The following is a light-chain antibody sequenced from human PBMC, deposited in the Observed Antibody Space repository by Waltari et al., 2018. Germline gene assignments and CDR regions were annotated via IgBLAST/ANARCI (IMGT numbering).Light chain of an antibody. J-gene: IGKJ1*01. V-gene: IGKV1-39*01. CDR1: QRISSY. Sequence: DIQMTQSPSSLPASVGDRVTISCRASQRISSYLNWYQQQPGKAPRLLIYGAVSLQSGVPSSFSGSGSATDFTLTISSLQPEDFATYYCQQTYRTPRTFGQGTKVDI. CDR3: QQTYRTPRT. CDR2: GAV.